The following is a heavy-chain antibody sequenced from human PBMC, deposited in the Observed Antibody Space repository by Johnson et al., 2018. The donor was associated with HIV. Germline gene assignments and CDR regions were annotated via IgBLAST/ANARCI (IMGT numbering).Heavy chain of an antibody. D-gene: IGHD6-6*01. CDR3: AKGPNGQLDDAFHI. CDR2: ISYDGSNK. CDR1: GFTFSSYP. Sequence: QVQLVESGGGVVQPGRSLRLSCAASGFTFSSYPMHWVRQAPGKGLQWVAVISYDGSNKYFADSVKGRFTIYRDNSKNTLYLQMNSLRAEDTAVYYCAKGPNGQLDDAFHIWGQGTMVTVSS. V-gene: IGHV3-30*04. J-gene: IGHJ3*02.